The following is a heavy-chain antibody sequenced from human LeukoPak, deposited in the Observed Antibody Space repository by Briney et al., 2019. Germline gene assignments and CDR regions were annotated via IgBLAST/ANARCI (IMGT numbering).Heavy chain of an antibody. Sequence: PSETLSLTCTVSGGSISSGDYYWSWIRQPPGKGLEWIGYIYYSGSTYYNPSLKSRVTISVDTSKNQFSLKLSSVTAADTAVYYCARARRYDYVGGSYRQDAFDIWGQGTMVTVSS. CDR1: GGSISSGDYY. J-gene: IGHJ3*02. D-gene: IGHD3-16*02. CDR2: IYYSGST. V-gene: IGHV4-30-4*08. CDR3: ARARRYDYVGGSYRQDAFDI.